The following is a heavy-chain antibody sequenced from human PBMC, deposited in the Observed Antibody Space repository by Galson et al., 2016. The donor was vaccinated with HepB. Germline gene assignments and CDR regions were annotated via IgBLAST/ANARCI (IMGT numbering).Heavy chain of an antibody. CDR1: GFNFDEYG. J-gene: IGHJ4*02. CDR2: IYSVGST. Sequence: SLRLSCAASGFNFDEYGMHWVRQPPGKGLEWVSLIYSVGSTHYADSVKGRFTISRDSSKNTLYLQMNSLRAEDTAVYYCARDEIIGTTGDYWGQGTLVTVSS. D-gene: IGHD1-7*01. V-gene: IGHV3-53*01. CDR3: ARDEIIGTTGDY.